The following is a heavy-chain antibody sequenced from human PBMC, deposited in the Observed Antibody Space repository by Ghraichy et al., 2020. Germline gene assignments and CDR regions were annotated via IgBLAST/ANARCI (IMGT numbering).Heavy chain of an antibody. CDR1: GFTFSSYG. V-gene: IGHV3-33*01. D-gene: IGHD2-2*01. CDR2: IWYDGSNK. J-gene: IGHJ4*02. Sequence: GGSLRLSCAASGFTFSSYGMHWVRQAPGKGLEWVAVIWYDGSNKYYADSVKGRFTISRDNSKNTLYLQMNSLRAEDTAVYYCARDLDREIPAAIGGAIDYWGQGTLVTGSS. CDR3: ARDLDREIPAAIGGAIDY.